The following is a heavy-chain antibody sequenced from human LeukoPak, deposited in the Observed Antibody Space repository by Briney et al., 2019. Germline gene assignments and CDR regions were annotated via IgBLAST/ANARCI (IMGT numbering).Heavy chain of an antibody. J-gene: IGHJ4*02. D-gene: IGHD6-13*01. CDR3: ARPIAAAGTGLGY. CDR2: MNPNSGNT. V-gene: IGHV1-8*03. Sequence: GASVKVSCKASGYTFTNYYIHWVRQATGQGLEWMGWMNPNSGNTGYAQKFQGRVTITADKSTSTAYMELSSLRSEDTAVYYCARPIAAAGTGLGYWGQGTLVTVSS. CDR1: GYTFTNYY.